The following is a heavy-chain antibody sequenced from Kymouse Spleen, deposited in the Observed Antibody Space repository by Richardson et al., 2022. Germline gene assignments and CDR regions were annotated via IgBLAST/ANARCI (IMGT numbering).Heavy chain of an antibody. J-gene: IGHJ4*02. D-gene: IGHD3-22*01. Sequence: QVQLVQSGAEVKKPGASVKVSCKASGYTFTSYDINWVRQATGQGLEWMGWMNPNSGNTGYAQKFQGRVTMTRNTSISTAYMELSSLRSEDTAVYYCARGPHYYDSSGYYGGFDYWGQGTLVTVSS. CDR2: MNPNSGNT. V-gene: IGHV1-8*01. CDR1: GYTFTSYD. CDR3: ARGPHYYDSSGYYGGFDY.